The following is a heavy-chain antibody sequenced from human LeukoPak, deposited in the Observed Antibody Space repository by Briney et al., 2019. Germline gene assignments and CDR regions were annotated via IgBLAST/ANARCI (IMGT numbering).Heavy chain of an antibody. CDR2: IYYSGST. J-gene: IGHJ6*02. CDR1: GGSISTYY. D-gene: IGHD1-1*01. V-gene: IGHV4-59*08. CDR3: ATRGTYYYYGMDV. Sequence: SETLSLTCTVSGGSISTYYWSWIRQPPGKGLEWIGYIYYSGSTNYNPSLKSRVTISVDTSKNQFPLKLSSVTAADTAVYYCATRGTYYYYGMDVWGQGTTVIVSS.